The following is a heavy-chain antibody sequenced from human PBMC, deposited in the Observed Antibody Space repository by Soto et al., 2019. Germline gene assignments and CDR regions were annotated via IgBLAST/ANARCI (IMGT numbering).Heavy chain of an antibody. CDR3: AKDRYCSRTSCYKWPLNWFDP. J-gene: IGHJ5*02. D-gene: IGHD2-2*02. Sequence: GGSLRLSCAGSGFIFNCYAMSWVRRAPGKGLEWVATLSFSSSNTDYAASVKGRFTISRDNSKNALYLQMHDLRPEDTAVYYCAKDRYCSRTSCYKWPLNWFDPWGQGTLVTVSS. CDR1: GFIFNCYA. V-gene: IGHV3-23*01. CDR2: LSFSSSNT.